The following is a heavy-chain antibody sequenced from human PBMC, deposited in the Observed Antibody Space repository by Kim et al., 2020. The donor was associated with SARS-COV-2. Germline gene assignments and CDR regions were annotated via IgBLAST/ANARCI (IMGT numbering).Heavy chain of an antibody. CDR2: ISDGGVRT. J-gene: IGHJ4*02. CDR1: GFTFGRYA. CDR3: EASDY. V-gene: IGHV3-23*01. Sequence: GGSLRLSCEASGFTFGRYAMSWARQAPGKGLEWVSTISDGGVRTHYADSVKVRFTISRDNSKSTLFLHMNSLRAEDTAVYYCEASDYWGQGSLVTVSS.